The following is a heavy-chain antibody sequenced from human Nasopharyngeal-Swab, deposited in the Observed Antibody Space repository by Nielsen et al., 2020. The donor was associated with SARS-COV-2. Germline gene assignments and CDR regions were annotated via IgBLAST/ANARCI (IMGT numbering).Heavy chain of an antibody. CDR2: INRSGST. J-gene: IGHJ6*02. CDR3: ARVSGSSRLYYYYGMDV. CDR1: GGSFSGYY. Sequence: SKTLSLTCGVYGGSFSGYYWSWIRQPPGKGLEWIGKINRSGSTNYKPSLKSRVTISVDTSKNQFSLKLSSVTAADTAVYYCARVSGSSRLYYYYGMDVWGQGTTVTISS. V-gene: IGHV4-34*01. D-gene: IGHD6-13*01.